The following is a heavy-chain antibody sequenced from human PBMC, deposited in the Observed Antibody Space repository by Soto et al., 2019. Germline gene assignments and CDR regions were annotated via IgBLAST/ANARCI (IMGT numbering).Heavy chain of an antibody. CDR3: ARDKITGIPDY. J-gene: IGHJ4*02. CDR2: INAGNGNT. CDR1: GYTFTSYD. Sequence: QVQLVQSGAEEKKPGASVKVSCKASGYTFTSYDMHWVRQAPGQRLEWMGWINAGNGNTKYSQKFQGRVTITRDTSASTAYMELSSLRSEDTAVYYCARDKITGIPDYWCRGTLVTVSS. D-gene: IGHD1-1*01. V-gene: IGHV1-3*05.